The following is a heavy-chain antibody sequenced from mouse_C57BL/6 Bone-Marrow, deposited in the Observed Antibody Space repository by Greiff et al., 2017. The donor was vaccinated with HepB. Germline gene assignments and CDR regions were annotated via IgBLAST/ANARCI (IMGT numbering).Heavy chain of an antibody. CDR1: GYTFTSYW. D-gene: IGHD2-5*01. V-gene: IGHV1-64*01. CDR3: ATFYSNYWYFDV. J-gene: IGHJ1*03. CDR2: IHPNSGST. Sequence: VQLQQPGAELVKPGASVKLSCKASGYTFTSYWMHWVKQSPGQGLEWIGMIHPNSGSTNYNEKFKSKATLTVDKSSSTAYMQLSSLTSEDSAVYYCATFYSNYWYFDVWGTGTTVTVSS.